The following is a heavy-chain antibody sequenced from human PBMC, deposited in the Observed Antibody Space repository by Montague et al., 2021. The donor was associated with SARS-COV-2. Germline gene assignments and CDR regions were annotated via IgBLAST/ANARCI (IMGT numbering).Heavy chain of an antibody. V-gene: IGHV4-59*01. CDR3: AGISKYSYGMDYYGMDV. CDR1: GGSISSYY. Sequence: SETLSLTCTVSGGSISSYYWSWIRQPPGKGLEWIGYIYYSGSTNYNPSLKSRVTISVDTSKNQFSLKLSSVTAADTAVYYCAGISKYSYGMDYYGMDVWGQGTRVTV. D-gene: IGHD5-18*01. CDR2: IYYSGST. J-gene: IGHJ6*02.